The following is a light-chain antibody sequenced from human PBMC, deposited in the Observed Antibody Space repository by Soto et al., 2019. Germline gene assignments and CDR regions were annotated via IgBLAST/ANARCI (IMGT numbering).Light chain of an antibody. CDR3: QQRHMWPIT. J-gene: IGKJ5*01. CDR1: QSVSSY. CDR2: DAS. Sequence: EIVLTQSPATLSLSRGERASLSCRASQSVSSYLAWYQQKPGQAPRLLIYDASNRATGIPARFSGSGSGTDFTLTISSLEPEDFAVYYCQQRHMWPITLGQGTRLEI. V-gene: IGKV3-11*01.